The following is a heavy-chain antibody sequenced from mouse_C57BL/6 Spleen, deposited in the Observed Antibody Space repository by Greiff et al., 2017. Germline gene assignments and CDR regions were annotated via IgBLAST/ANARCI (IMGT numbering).Heavy chain of an antibody. CDR2: ILPGSGST. CDR3: ARRGYGVYYFDY. Sequence: VQLQESGAELMKPGASVKLSCKATGYTFTGYWIEWVKQRPGHGLEWIGEILPGSGSTNNNEKFKGKATFTADTSSNTAYMQLSSLTTEDSAIYYCARRGYGVYYFDYWGQGTTLTVSS. D-gene: IGHD1-1*02. V-gene: IGHV1-9*01. J-gene: IGHJ2*01. CDR1: GYTFTGYW.